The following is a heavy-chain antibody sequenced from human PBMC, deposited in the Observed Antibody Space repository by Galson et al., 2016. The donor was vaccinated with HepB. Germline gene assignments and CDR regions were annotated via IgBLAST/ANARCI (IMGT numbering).Heavy chain of an antibody. CDR2: LSFDGINK. D-gene: IGHD6-13*01. V-gene: IGHV3-30*03. CDR1: GFTFSDYG. Sequence: SLRLSCAASGFTFSDYGIHWVRQAPGKGLEWVAVLSFDGINKYYADSVKGRFTISRDNSKNTLYLQMNSLRAEDTAIYHCAREAPIAAPGANDCWGQGTQVTVSS. J-gene: IGHJ4*02. CDR3: AREAPIAAPGANDC.